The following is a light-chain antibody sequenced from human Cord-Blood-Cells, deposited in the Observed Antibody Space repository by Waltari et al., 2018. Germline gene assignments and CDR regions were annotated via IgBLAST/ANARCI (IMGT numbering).Light chain of an antibody. CDR3: QQRSNWHPYT. V-gene: IGKV3-11*01. CDR2: DAS. Sequence: EIVLTQSPATLSLSPGERATLSCRASQSVSSYLAWYQQKPGQAPRLLIYDASNRATGIPARFSGSGSGTDFTLTISSLEPEDFAVYYCQQRSNWHPYTFGRGTKLEIK. CDR1: QSVSSY. J-gene: IGKJ2*01.